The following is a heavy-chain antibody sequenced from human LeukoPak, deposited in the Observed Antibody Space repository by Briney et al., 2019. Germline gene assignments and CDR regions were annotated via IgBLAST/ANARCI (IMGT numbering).Heavy chain of an antibody. V-gene: IGHV4-59*01. D-gene: IGHD4-23*01. Sequence: PSETLSLTCTASGGSISSYYWSWIRQPPGKGLEWIGYIYYSGSTNYNPSLKCRVTISVDTSKNQFSLKLSSVTAADTAVYYCARTQGYGGKLGVLDVWGQGTTVTVSS. J-gene: IGHJ6*02. CDR1: GGSISSYY. CDR2: IYYSGST. CDR3: ARTQGYGGKLGVLDV.